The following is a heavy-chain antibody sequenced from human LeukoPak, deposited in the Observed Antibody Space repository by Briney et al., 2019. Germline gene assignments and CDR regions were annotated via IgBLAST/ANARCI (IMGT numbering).Heavy chain of an antibody. Sequence: GSLRLSCVASGFTFSRHGMNWVRQAPGKGLEWVSSISTSSGYIYYADSVKGRFTISRDNAKNSLYLQMNSLRAEDTAVYYCARRGREYYYGSGSSRGYMDVWGKGTTVTVSS. J-gene: IGHJ6*03. D-gene: IGHD3-10*01. CDR1: GFTFSRHG. CDR3: ARRGREYYYGSGSSRGYMDV. V-gene: IGHV3-21*01. CDR2: ISTSSGYI.